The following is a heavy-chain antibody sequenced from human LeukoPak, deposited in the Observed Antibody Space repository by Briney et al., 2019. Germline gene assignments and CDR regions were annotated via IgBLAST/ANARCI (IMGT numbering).Heavy chain of an antibody. CDR1: GVTFSNYG. CDR2: ISYDESER. J-gene: IGHJ4*02. Sequence: GRSLRLSCADSGVTFSNYGMQWVRQAPGKGLEWVALISYDESERYYADSVKGRFTISRDNSKNTLYLQMNSLRAEDTAVYYCATGPSDFWGPGTLVTVSS. V-gene: IGHV3-30*03. CDR3: ATGPSDF.